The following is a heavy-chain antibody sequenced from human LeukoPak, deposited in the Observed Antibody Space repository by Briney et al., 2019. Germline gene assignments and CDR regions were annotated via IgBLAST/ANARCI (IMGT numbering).Heavy chain of an antibody. CDR1: GGSSSGYY. V-gene: IGHV4-34*01. D-gene: IGHD3-9*01. CDR3: ARVSPYYDILTLPIDY. Sequence: SETLSLTCAVYGGSSSGYYWSWIRQPPGKGLEWIGEINHSGSTNYNPSLKSRVTISVDTSKNQFSLKLSSVTAADTAVYYCARVSPYYDILTLPIDYWGQGTLVTVSS. J-gene: IGHJ4*02. CDR2: INHSGST.